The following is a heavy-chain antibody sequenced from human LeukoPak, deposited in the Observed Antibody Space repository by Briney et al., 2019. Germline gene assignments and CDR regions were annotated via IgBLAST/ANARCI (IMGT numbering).Heavy chain of an antibody. Sequence: SETLXLTCAVYGGSFSGYYWSWIRQPPGKGLEWIGEINHSGSTNYNPSLKSRVTISVDTSKNQFSLKLSSVTAADTAVYYCARWGSGWYYFDYWGQGTLVTVSS. CDR3: ARWGSGWYYFDY. J-gene: IGHJ4*02. D-gene: IGHD6-19*01. CDR1: GGSFSGYY. V-gene: IGHV4-34*01. CDR2: INHSGST.